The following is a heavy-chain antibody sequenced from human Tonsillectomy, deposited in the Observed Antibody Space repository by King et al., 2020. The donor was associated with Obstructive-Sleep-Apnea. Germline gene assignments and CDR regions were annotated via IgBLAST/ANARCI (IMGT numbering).Heavy chain of an antibody. CDR3: VRGINAYISAPDF. V-gene: IGHV3-53*04. J-gene: IGHJ4*02. Sequence: ESGGGLVQPGGSLRLSCAASGFTVSSKYMSWVRQAPGKGLQWVSVLYSATSTYYADSVKGRFTISRDNSKNALYLQMNSLRAEDTAVYYCVRGINAYISAPDFWGLGTLVTVSS. CDR2: LYSATST. D-gene: IGHD6-19*01. CDR1: GFTVSSKY.